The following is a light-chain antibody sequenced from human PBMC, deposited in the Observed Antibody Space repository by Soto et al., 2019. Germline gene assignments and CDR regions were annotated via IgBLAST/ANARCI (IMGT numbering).Light chain of an antibody. CDR2: EVS. Sequence: SALTQPASVSGSPGQSITISCTGTSSDVGGYNYVSWYQQHPGKAPKLMIYEVSNRPSGVFNRFSGSKSGNTASLTISGLQAEDEADYYCSSYTSSSTLVFGGGTKLTVL. J-gene: IGLJ2*01. CDR1: SSDVGGYNY. CDR3: SSYTSSSTLV. V-gene: IGLV2-14*01.